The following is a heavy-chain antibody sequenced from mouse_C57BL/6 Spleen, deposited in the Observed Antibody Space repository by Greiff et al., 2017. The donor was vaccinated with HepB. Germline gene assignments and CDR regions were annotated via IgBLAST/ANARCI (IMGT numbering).Heavy chain of an antibody. CDR1: GYTFTSYT. CDR2: INPSSGYT. V-gene: IGHV1-4*01. Sequence: VQLQQSGAELARPGASVKMSCKASGYTFTSYTMHWVKQRPGQGLEWIGYINPSSGYTKYNQKFKDKATLTADKSSSTAYMQLSSLTSEDSAVSYCLLDSSRAMDYWGQGTSVTVSS. J-gene: IGHJ4*01. CDR3: LLDSSRAMDY. D-gene: IGHD3-2*02.